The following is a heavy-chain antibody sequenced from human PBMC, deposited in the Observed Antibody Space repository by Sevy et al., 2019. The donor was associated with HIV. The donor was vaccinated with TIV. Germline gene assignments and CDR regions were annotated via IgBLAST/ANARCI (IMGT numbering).Heavy chain of an antibody. CDR3: AREGGYTDQGMDV. CDR1: GFTFSNYD. CDR2: ISSDSSRI. J-gene: IGHJ6*02. D-gene: IGHD5-12*01. V-gene: IGHV3-48*01. Sequence: GGSLRLSCAASGFTFSNYDMNWVRQAPGKGVEWVSYISSDSSRISYADSVKGRLTISRDNAKNSLYVQMNRLRAEDTAVYYCAREGGYTDQGMDVWGQGTTVTVSS.